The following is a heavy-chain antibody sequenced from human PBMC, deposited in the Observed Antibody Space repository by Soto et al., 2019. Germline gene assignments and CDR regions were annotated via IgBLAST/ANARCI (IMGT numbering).Heavy chain of an antibody. V-gene: IGHV1-46*01. D-gene: IGHD6-13*01. J-gene: IGHJ4*02. CDR2: INPSGGST. CDR1: GYTFTSHY. Sequence: ASVKVSCKASGYTFTSHYMHWVRQAPGQGLEWMGIINPSGGSTSYAQKFQGRVTMTRDTSTSTVYMELSSLRSEDTAVYYCARVPSSPRYFDYWGQGTLVTVSS. CDR3: ARVPSSPRYFDY.